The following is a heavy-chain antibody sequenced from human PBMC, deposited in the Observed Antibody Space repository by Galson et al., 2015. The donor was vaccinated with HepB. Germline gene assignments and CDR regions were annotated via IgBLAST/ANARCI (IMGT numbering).Heavy chain of an antibody. CDR2: ISSSSNTV. V-gene: IGHV3-48*02. D-gene: IGHD3-10*01. J-gene: IGHJ5*02. CDR3: ARGGYGSGTYRPNWFDP. Sequence: SLRLSCAAFGFTFSNYNMNWVRQAPGKGLEWVSYISSSSNTVYYADSVKGRFTISRDNAKNSLYVQMNSLRDEDTAFYYCARGGYGSGTYRPNWFDPWSQGTLVTVSS. CDR1: GFTFSNYN.